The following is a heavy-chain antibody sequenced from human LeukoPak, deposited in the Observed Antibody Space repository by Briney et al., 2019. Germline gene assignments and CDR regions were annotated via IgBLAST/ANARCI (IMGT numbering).Heavy chain of an antibody. Sequence: PSETLSLTCTVSGGSISSGGYYWSWIRQHPGKGLEWIGYIYYSGSTYYNPSLKSRVTISVDTSKNQFSLKLSSVTAADTAVYYCVREFADDAFDIWGQGTMVTVSS. CDR3: VREFADDAFDI. D-gene: IGHD2-21*01. V-gene: IGHV4-31*03. CDR2: IYYSGST. J-gene: IGHJ3*02. CDR1: GGSISSGGYY.